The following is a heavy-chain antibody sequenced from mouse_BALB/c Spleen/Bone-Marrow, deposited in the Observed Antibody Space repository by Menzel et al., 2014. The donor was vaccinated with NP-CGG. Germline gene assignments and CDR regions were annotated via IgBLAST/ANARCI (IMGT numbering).Heavy chain of an antibody. V-gene: IGHV5-12-1*01. Sequence: DVMLVESGGGLVKPGGSLKLSCAASGFVFSSYDMSWVRQTPDKRLEWVAFISSGGGRTYYPDTVKGRFTISRDTAKNTLYLQMSSLKSDDTAIYYCARQGFATSTSWFAYWGQGTLVTVSA. CDR3: ARQGFATSTSWFAY. J-gene: IGHJ3*01. D-gene: IGHD1-2*01. CDR2: ISSGGGRT. CDR1: GFVFSSYD.